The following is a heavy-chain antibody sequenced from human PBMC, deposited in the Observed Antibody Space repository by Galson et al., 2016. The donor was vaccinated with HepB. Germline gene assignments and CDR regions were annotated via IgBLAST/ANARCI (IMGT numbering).Heavy chain of an antibody. CDR1: DGSLSSSSSFS. D-gene: IGHD3-16*01. V-gene: IGHV4-39*07. CDR3: TRVGFGSTWPPNFDY. J-gene: IGHJ4*02. CDR2: VYRGQT. Sequence: SETLSLTCTVTDGSLSSSSSFSWGWVRQPPGKGLECIGTVYRGQTYYNPSLAGRVTLSVDTSKNQFSLKLTSLTAADTAVYYCTRVGFGSTWPPNFDYWGQGILVTVTS.